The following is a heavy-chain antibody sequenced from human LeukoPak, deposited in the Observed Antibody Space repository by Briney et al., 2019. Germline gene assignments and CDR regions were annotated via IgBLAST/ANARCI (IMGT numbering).Heavy chain of an antibody. CDR2: INPNSGGT. CDR1: GYTFTGYY. V-gene: IGHV1-2*02. D-gene: IGHD2-2*01. J-gene: IGHJ6*02. Sequence: ASVKVSCKASGYTFTGYYMDWVRQAPGQGLEWMGWINPNSGGTNYAQKFQGRVTMTRDTSISTAYMELSRLRSDDTAVYYCARDKDCSSTSCDLAVRGQGTTVSVSS. CDR3: ARDKDCSSTSCDLAV.